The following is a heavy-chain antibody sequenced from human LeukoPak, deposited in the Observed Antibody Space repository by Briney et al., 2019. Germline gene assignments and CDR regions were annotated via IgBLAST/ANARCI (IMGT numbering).Heavy chain of an antibody. D-gene: IGHD3-10*01. J-gene: IGHJ3*02. CDR2: ISSSGSTI. Sequence: GGSLRLSCAASGFTFSDYYMSWIRQAPGKGLEWVSYISSSGSTIYYADSVKGRFTISRDNAKNTLYLQMNSLRAEDTAVYYWASGRGSGAFDIWGQGTMVTVSS. V-gene: IGHV3-11*04. CDR3: ASGRGSGAFDI. CDR1: GFTFSDYY.